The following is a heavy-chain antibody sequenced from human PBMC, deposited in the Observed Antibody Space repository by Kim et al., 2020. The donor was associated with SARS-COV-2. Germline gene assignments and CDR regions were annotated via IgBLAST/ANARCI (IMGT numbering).Heavy chain of an antibody. D-gene: IGHD3-10*01. Sequence: GGSLRLSCAASGFTFSSYWMSWVRQAPGKGLEWVANIKQDGSEKYYVDSVKGRFTISRDNAKNSLYLQMNSLRAEDTAVYYCARDRPEVLLWFGDSIPPYYYYGMDVWGQGTTVTVSS. V-gene: IGHV3-7*03. CDR1: GFTFSSYW. CDR3: ARDRPEVLLWFGDSIPPYYYYGMDV. CDR2: IKQDGSEK. J-gene: IGHJ6*02.